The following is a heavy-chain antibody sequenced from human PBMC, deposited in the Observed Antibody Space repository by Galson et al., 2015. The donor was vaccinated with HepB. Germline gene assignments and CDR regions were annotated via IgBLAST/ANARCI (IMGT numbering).Heavy chain of an antibody. CDR2: IYWDDDK. CDR1: GFSLSTSGVG. D-gene: IGHD5-18*01. CDR3: AHSHTAMVNDAFDI. J-gene: IGHJ3*02. Sequence: PALVKPTQTLTLTCTFSGFSLSTSGVGVGWIRQPPGKALEWLALIYWDDDKRYSPSLKSRLTITKDTSKNQVVLTMTNMDPVDTATYYCAHSHTAMVNDAFDIWGQGTMVTVSS. V-gene: IGHV2-5*02.